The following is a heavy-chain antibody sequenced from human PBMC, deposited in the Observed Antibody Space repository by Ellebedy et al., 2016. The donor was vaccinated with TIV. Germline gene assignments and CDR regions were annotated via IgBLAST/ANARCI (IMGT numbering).Heavy chain of an antibody. CDR3: ARTYSSSWYLVDY. CDR2: IRSSSSAI. Sequence: GESLKISCEASGFTFSRYSMNWVRQAPGKGLEWVSYIRSSSSAIYYADSVKGRFTVSRDNAKNSLYLQRNSLRDEDTAVYYCARTYSSSWYLVDYWGQGTLVTVTS. CDR1: GFTFSRYS. V-gene: IGHV3-48*02. D-gene: IGHD6-13*01. J-gene: IGHJ4*02.